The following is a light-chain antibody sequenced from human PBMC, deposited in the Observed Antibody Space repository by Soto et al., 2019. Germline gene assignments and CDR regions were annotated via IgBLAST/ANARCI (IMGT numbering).Light chain of an antibody. V-gene: IGKV3-15*01. CDR3: QQRNNWPPGIN. CDR2: GAS. CDR1: QSVSSN. Sequence: EIVMTQSPATLSVSPGERATLSCRASQSVSSNLAWYQQKPGQAPRLLIYGASTRATGIPARFSGSGSGTEFTLTISSLQSEDFAVYYCQQRNNWPPGINFGQGTRLEI. J-gene: IGKJ5*01.